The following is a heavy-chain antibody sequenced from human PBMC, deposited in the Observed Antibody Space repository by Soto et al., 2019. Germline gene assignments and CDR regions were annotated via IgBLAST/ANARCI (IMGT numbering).Heavy chain of an antibody. CDR2: IYYSGST. CDR3: ARRSTSANYFDY. Sequence: QVQLQESGPGLVKPSQTLSLTCTVSGGSISSGGYYWSWIRQHPGKGLEWIGYIYYSGSTYYNPSLKSRVTISVDTSKNQFPLKLISVTAADTAVYYCARRSTSANYFDYWGQGTLVTVAS. D-gene: IGHD2-2*01. J-gene: IGHJ4*02. CDR1: GGSISSGGYY. V-gene: IGHV4-31*03.